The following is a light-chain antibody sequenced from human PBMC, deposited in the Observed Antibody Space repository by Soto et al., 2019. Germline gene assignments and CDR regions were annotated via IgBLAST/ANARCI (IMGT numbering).Light chain of an antibody. V-gene: IGLV2-18*02. CDR2: DVS. Sequence: QSALSQPPSVSGSPGQSVTISCTGTTSDIGSYNHVSWYRQSPASAPKLMIYDVSNRPSGVRDRFFGSKSGNTASLNISGLQAEDEADYYCSSYTGSSPLVIFGGGTQLTVL. CDR1: TSDIGSYNH. J-gene: IGLJ7*01. CDR3: SSYTGSSPLVI.